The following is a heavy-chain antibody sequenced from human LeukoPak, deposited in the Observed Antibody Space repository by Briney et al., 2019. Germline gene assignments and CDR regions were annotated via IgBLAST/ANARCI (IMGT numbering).Heavy chain of an antibody. Sequence: GGSLRLSCAASGFTFSSYSIHWVRQAPGKGLEWVAVISYAGSNKYYADSVKGRFTISRDNSKNTLYLEMNSLRSDDTAVYYCARDYGDRFDPWGQGTLVTVSS. V-gene: IGHV3-30*03. J-gene: IGHJ5*02. CDR2: ISYAGSNK. D-gene: IGHD4-17*01. CDR3: ARDYGDRFDP. CDR1: GFTFSSYS.